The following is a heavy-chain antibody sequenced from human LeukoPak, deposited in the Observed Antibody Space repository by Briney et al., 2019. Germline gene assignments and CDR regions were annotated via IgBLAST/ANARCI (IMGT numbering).Heavy chain of an antibody. D-gene: IGHD6-25*01. CDR1: GGSFSDYY. J-gene: IGHJ4*02. CDR2: INHSGST. CDR3: ARENVDSSEYHPELTEPFDY. Sequence: SETLSLTCAVYGGSFSDYYWSWIRQPPGKGLEWIGEINHSGSTNYNPSLKSRVTISVDTSKNQFSLKLSSVTAADTAVYYCARENVDSSEYHPELTEPFDYWGQGTLVTVSS. V-gene: IGHV4-34*01.